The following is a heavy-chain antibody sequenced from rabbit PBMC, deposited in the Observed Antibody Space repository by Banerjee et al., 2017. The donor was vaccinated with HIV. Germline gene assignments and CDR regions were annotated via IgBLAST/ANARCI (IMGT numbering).Heavy chain of an antibody. CDR2: INSNTGNT. CDR3: ARDLAAVTGWNFGL. D-gene: IGHD7-1*01. J-gene: IGHJ4*01. V-gene: IGHV1S45*01. CDR1: GIDFSSSG. Sequence: QEQLEESGGGLVKPEGSLKLSCKASGIDFSSSGISWVRQAPGKGLEWIACINSNTGNTVYASWAKGPFTISKTSSTTVTLQMTSLTAADTATYFCARDLAAVTGWNFGLWSPGTLVTVS.